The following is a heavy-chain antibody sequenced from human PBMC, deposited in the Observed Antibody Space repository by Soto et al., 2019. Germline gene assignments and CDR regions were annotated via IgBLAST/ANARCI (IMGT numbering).Heavy chain of an antibody. V-gene: IGHV1-69*13. CDR3: ARTVIFDDFWSGYFAY. J-gene: IGHJ4*02. Sequence: SVKVSCKASGGTFSSYAISWVRQAPGQGLEWMGGIIPIFGTANYAQKFQGRVTITADESTSTACMELSSLRSEDTAVYYCARTVIFDDFWSGYFAYWGQGTLVTVSS. CDR2: IIPIFGTA. CDR1: GGTFSSYA. D-gene: IGHD3-3*01.